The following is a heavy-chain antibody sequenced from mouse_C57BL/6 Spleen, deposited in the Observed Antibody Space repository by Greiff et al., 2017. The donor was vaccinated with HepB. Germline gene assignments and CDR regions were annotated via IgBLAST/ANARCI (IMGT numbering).Heavy chain of an antibody. Sequence: EVQLQQSGPELVKPGDSVKISCKASGYSFTGYFMNWVMQSHGKSLEWIGRINPYNGDTFYNQKFKGKATLTVDKSSSTAHMELRSLTSEDSAVYYCARVCDGYLYAMDYWGQGTSVTVSS. J-gene: IGHJ4*01. CDR1: GYSFTGYF. CDR2: INPYNGDT. CDR3: ARVCDGYLYAMDY. V-gene: IGHV1-20*01. D-gene: IGHD2-3*01.